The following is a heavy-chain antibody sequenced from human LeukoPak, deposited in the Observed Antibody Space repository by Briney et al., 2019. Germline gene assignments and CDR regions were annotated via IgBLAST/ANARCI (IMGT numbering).Heavy chain of an antibody. V-gene: IGHV3-48*01. D-gene: IGHD2-2*01. CDR1: GFTFSSYG. CDR3: ARAYCSSTSCFE. J-gene: IGHJ4*02. Sequence: AGGSLRLSCAASGFTFSSYGMNWVRQAPGKGLEWVSYISTGSSAIYYADSVKGRFTISRDNAKNSLYLQMDSLRAEDTAVYYCARAYCSSTSCFEWGQGTLVTVSS. CDR2: ISTGSSAI.